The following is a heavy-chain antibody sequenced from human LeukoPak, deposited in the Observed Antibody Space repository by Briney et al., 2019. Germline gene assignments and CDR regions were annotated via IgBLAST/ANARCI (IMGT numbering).Heavy chain of an antibody. CDR3: ARDSIAAAGESFDY. CDR1: GYTFTGYY. V-gene: IGHV1-2*02. J-gene: IGHJ4*02. CDR2: INPNSSGT. Sequence: ASVKVSCKASGYTFTGYYMHWVRQAPGQGLEWMGWINPNSSGTNYAQKFQGRVTMTRDTSISTAYMELSRLRSDDTAVYYCARDSIAAAGESFDYWGQGTLVTVSS. D-gene: IGHD6-13*01.